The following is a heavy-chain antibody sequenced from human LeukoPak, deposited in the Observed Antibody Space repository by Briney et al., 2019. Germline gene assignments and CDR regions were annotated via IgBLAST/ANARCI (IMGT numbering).Heavy chain of an antibody. J-gene: IGHJ5*02. Sequence: GGSLRLSCAASGFTFSSYAMSWVRQAPGEGLEWVSAISGSGGSTYYADSVKGRFTISRDNSKNTLYLQMNSLRAEDTAVYYCAKDSEYSSSSGENWFDPWGQGTLVTVSS. V-gene: IGHV3-23*01. CDR2: ISGSGGST. CDR1: GFTFSSYA. D-gene: IGHD6-6*01. CDR3: AKDSEYSSSSGENWFDP.